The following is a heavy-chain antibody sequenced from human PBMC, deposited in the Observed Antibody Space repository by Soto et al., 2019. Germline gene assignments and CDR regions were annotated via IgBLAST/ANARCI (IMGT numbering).Heavy chain of an antibody. J-gene: IGHJ6*02. CDR2: IDPGDSNT. D-gene: IGHD2-15*01. CDR1: GYSFNTYW. CDR3: ARQGGYSYYGMDV. V-gene: IGHV5-10-1*03. Sequence: EVQLVQSGAEVKKPGESLTISCKTSGYSFNTYWISWVRQVPGKGLEWMGRIDPGDSNTNYSPSFQGHVTLSVDKSIGTAYLQWSSLKASDTATYYCARQGGYSYYGMDVWGQGTAVTVSS.